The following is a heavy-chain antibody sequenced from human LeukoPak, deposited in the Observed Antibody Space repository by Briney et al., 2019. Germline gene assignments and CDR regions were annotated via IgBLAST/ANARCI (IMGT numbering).Heavy chain of an antibody. V-gene: IGHV1-18*01. D-gene: IGHD6-13*01. J-gene: IGHJ5*02. CDR1: GYTFTSYG. CDR3: ARAKYSSSWFWFDP. Sequence: ASVNVSCKASGYTFTSYGISWVRQAPGQGLEWMGWISAYNGNTNYAQKLQGRVTMTTDTSTSTAYMELRSLRSDDTAVYYCARAKYSSSWFWFDPWGQGTLVTVSS. CDR2: ISAYNGNT.